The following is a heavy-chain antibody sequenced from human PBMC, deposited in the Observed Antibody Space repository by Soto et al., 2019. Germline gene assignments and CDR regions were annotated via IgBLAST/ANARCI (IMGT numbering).Heavy chain of an antibody. Sequence: PGGSLRLSCAASGFTFSSYAMHWVRQAPGKGLEWVAVISYDGSNKYYADSVKGRFTISRDNSKNTLYLQMNSLRAEDTAVYYCARDLTRIQLWLYYYGMDVWGQGTTVTVSS. V-gene: IGHV3-30-3*01. CDR2: ISYDGSNK. D-gene: IGHD5-18*01. J-gene: IGHJ6*02. CDR1: GFTFSSYA. CDR3: ARDLTRIQLWLYYYGMDV.